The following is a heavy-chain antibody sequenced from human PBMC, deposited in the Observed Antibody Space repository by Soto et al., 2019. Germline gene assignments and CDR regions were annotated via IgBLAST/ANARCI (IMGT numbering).Heavy chain of an antibody. J-gene: IGHJ4*02. CDR1: GGSISSGGYS. Sequence: TSETLSLTCAVSGGSISSGGYSWSWIRQAPGKGLEWIGYIYYIGSTYYNPSLKSRVTISVDRSKNQFSLKLNSVTAADTAVYYCARAYYYGSGSQISSQTTYYFDTWGQGTQVTVSS. V-gene: IGHV4-30-2*01. CDR3: ARAYYYGSGSQISSQTTYYFDT. D-gene: IGHD3-10*01. CDR2: IYYIGST.